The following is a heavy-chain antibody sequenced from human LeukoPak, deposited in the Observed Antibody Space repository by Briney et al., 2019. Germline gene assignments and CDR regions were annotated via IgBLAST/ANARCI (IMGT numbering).Heavy chain of an antibody. D-gene: IGHD2-8*01. V-gene: IGHV3-21*01. CDR3: ARDRGGYCTNGVCFTTAHFDY. J-gene: IGHJ4*02. CDR1: GFTFSSYS. CDR2: ISSSSSYI. Sequence: PGGSLRLSCAASGFTFSSYSMNWVRQAPGKGLEWVSPISSSSSYIYYADSVKGRFTISRDNAKNSLYLQMNSLRAEDTAVYYCARDRGGYCTNGVCFTTAHFDYWGQGTLVTVSS.